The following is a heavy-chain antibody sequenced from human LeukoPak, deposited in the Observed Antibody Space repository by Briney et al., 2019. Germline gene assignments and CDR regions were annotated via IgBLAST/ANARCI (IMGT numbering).Heavy chain of an antibody. CDR1: GYTFISYG. CDR2: ISAYNGNI. J-gene: IGHJ4*02. V-gene: IGHV1-18*01. CDR3: ASMSGYYPSYYFDY. Sequence: GASVKVSFKASGYTFISYGITWVRQAPGQGLEWLGWISAYNGNIDYAQKLQGRVTLTTDTSTSTAYMEVRSLRSDDTAVYYCASMSGYYPSYYFDYWGQGTLVTASS. D-gene: IGHD3-3*01.